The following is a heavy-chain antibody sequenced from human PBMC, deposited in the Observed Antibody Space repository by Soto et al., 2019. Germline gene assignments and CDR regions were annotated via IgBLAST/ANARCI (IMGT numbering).Heavy chain of an antibody. Sequence: QVQLVQSGAEVKKPGASVKVSCKASGYTFTSYGISWVRQAPGQGLEWMGWISAYNGNTNYAQKLQGRVTMTTDTXTXKAYMELRSLRSDDTAVYYCARDPPYCSGGSCYCDYWGQGTLVTVSS. CDR3: ARDPPYCSGGSCYCDY. D-gene: IGHD2-15*01. CDR1: GYTFTSYG. V-gene: IGHV1-18*01. CDR2: ISAYNGNT. J-gene: IGHJ4*02.